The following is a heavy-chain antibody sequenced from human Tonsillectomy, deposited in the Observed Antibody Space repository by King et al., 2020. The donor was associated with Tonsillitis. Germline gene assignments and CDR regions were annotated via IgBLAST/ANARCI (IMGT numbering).Heavy chain of an antibody. CDR2: IKPDGSEK. J-gene: IGHJ4*02. CDR3: ARDQAYTSFDY. Sequence: VQLVESGGGLVQPGGSLKLSCAASEFTFSSSWMTWVRQAPGKGLQWVATIKPDGSEKYYADSVKGPFTVSRDNAKNSLDLQMNSLRSEDTALYYCARDQAYTSFDYWGQGTLVTVSS. D-gene: IGHD6-19*01. V-gene: IGHV3-7*04. CDR1: EFTFSSSW.